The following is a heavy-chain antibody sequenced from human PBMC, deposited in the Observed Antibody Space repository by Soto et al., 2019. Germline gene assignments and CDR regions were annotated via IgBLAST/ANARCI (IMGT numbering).Heavy chain of an antibody. D-gene: IGHD2-8*02. CDR1: GFSFSDYA. Sequence: EVHLLESGGALVQPGGSLTLSCAASGFSFSDYAMSWVRQAPGKGLEWVSSISRTGDSAYYADSVKGRCAISRARSKKRLSLQIISLRGGDAAVVYCAEGTGGGGYYHNWFDSWGQGTLVTVSS. V-gene: IGHV3-23*01. CDR2: ISRTGDSA. J-gene: IGHJ5*01. CDR3: AEGTGGGGYYHNWFDS.